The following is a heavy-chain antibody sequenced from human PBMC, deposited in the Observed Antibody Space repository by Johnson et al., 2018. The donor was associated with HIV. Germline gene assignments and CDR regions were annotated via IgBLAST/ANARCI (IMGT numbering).Heavy chain of an antibody. J-gene: IGHJ3*02. Sequence: VQLVESGGGLVQPGGSLRLSCAASGFTFSSYDMHWVHQATGKGLEWVSAIGTAGDTYYPGSVKGRFTISRENAKNSLYLQMNSLRAGDTAVYYCARARDSWSSSWRSRDNAFDIWGQGTMVTVSS. CDR1: GFTFSSYD. CDR3: ARARDSWSSSWRSRDNAFDI. V-gene: IGHV3-13*01. D-gene: IGHD6-13*01. CDR2: IGTAGDT.